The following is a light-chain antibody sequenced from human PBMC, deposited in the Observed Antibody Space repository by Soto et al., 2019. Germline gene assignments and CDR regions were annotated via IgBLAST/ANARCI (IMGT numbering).Light chain of an antibody. Sequence: DIQMTQSPSSLSASVGDRVTITCRASQSISSYLNWYQQKPGKAPKLLIYAASSLQSGVPSRFSGSGSATDFTLAISSLQPEDFVTYYCQPSYSTTPYFGQGTKLEIK. CDR1: QSISSY. J-gene: IGKJ2*01. CDR2: AAS. CDR3: QPSYSTTPY. V-gene: IGKV1-39*01.